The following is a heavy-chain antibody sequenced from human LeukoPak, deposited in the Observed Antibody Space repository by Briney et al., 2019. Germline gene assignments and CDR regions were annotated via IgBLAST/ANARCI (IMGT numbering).Heavy chain of an antibody. CDR1: GFTFSSYG. J-gene: IGHJ4*02. V-gene: IGHV3-30*02. D-gene: IGHD3-22*01. CDR2: IRYDGSNK. Sequence: GGSLRLSCAASGFTFSSYGMHWVSQAPGKGLEWVAFIRYDGSNKYYADSVKGRFTISRDNSKNTLYLQMNSLRAEDTAVYYCAKGGSGYYSYYFDYWGQGTLVTVSS. CDR3: AKGGSGYYSYYFDY.